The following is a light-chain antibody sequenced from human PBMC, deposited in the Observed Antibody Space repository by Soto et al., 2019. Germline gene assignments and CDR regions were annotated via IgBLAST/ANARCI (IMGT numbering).Light chain of an antibody. CDR1: QSVSSSY. CDR2: GAS. CDR3: QQYGSSPAWT. V-gene: IGKV3-20*01. Sequence: EIVLTQSPGTLSLSPGERATLSCRASQSVSSSYLAWYQQKPGQAPRLLIYGASSRATGIPDRFSGSGSGTDFTLTISRLEPEDFPVYYCQQYGSSPAWTFGQGTKVDIK. J-gene: IGKJ1*01.